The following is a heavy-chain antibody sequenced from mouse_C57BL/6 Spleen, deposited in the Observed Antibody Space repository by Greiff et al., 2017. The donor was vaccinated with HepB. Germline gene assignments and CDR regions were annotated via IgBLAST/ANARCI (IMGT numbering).Heavy chain of an antibody. V-gene: IGHV1-69*01. CDR3: ARYDDYVLDY. D-gene: IGHD2-3*01. CDR2: IDPSDSYT. J-gene: IGHJ2*01. Sequence: QVQLQQPGAELVMPGASVKLSCKASGYTFTSYWMHWVKQRPGQGLEWIGEIDPSDSYTNYNQKFKGKSTLTVDKSSSTAYMQLSSLTSEDSAVYYCARYDDYVLDYWGQGTTLTVSS. CDR1: GYTFTSYW.